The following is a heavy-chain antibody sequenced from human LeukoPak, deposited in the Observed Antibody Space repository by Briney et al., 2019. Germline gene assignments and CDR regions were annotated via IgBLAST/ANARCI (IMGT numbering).Heavy chain of an antibody. CDR1: GFTFTTYN. CDR3: ARDPCGSTSCYVGWFDP. J-gene: IGHJ5*02. CDR2: ISTSSSTI. D-gene: IGHD2-2*01. Sequence: PGGSLRLSCAASGFTFTTYNMNWVRQAPGKGLEWVSYISTSSSTIYYADSVKGRFTISRDNAKNSLYLQMNSLRAEDTAVYYCARDPCGSTSCYVGWFDPWGQGTLVTVSS. V-gene: IGHV3-48*01.